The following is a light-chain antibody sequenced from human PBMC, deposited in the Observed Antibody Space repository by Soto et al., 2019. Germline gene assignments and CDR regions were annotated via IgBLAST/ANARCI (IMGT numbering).Light chain of an antibody. J-gene: IGKJ4*01. CDR3: QQSQSFPLT. Sequence: DIQMTQSPSSLSASVGDRVTITCRASQSVSRYLNWYQQQPGKGPDLLIYGASSLQSGVSSRFSGSGSGTDFTLTISSLQPDDFATYYCQQSQSFPLTFGGGTKEEIK. V-gene: IGKV1-39*01. CDR2: GAS. CDR1: QSVSRY.